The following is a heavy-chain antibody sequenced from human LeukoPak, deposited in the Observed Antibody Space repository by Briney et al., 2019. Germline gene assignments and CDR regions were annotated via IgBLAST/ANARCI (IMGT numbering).Heavy chain of an antibody. D-gene: IGHD3-10*01. J-gene: IGHJ5*02. V-gene: IGHV1-69*13. CDR1: GGTFSSYA. CDR3: AREDVSVVRGFDP. Sequence: SAKVSCKASGGTFSSYAISWVRQAPGQGLEWMGGIIPIFGTANYAQKFQGRVTITADESTSTAYMELSSLRSEDTAVYYCAREDVSVVRGFDPWGQGTLVTVSS. CDR2: IIPIFGTA.